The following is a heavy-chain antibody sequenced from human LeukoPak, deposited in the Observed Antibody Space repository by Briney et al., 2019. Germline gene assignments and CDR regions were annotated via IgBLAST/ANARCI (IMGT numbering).Heavy chain of an antibody. CDR2: ISSSSITI. CDR1: GFTFSSYS. CDR3: ARDRGGSYSAIDY. J-gene: IGHJ4*02. D-gene: IGHD2-15*01. Sequence: GGSLRLSCAASGFTFSSYSLNWVRQAPGKGLEWVSFISSSSITIYYADSVKGRFTISRNNAEKSLYLQMNSLRAEDTAVYYCARDRGGSYSAIDYWGQGTLVTVSS. V-gene: IGHV3-48*04.